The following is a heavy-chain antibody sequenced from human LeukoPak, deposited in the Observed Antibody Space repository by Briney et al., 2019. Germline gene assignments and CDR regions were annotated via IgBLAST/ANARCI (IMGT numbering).Heavy chain of an antibody. J-gene: IGHJ3*02. Sequence: GGSLRLSCAASGFTFDDYGMSWVRQAPGKGLEWVSGINWNGGSTGYADSVKGRFTISRDNAKNPLYLQMNSLRAEDTALYYCARNYYDSSAEGAFDIWGQGTMVTVSS. V-gene: IGHV3-20*04. CDR2: INWNGGST. CDR3: ARNYYDSSAEGAFDI. CDR1: GFTFDDYG. D-gene: IGHD3-22*01.